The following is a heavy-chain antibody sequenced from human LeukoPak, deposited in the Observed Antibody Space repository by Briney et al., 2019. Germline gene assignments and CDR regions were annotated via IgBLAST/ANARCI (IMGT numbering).Heavy chain of an antibody. CDR1: GGSFSGYY. CDR2: INHSGST. CDR3: ARSTENQGWFDP. V-gene: IGHV4-34*01. Sequence: SETLSLTCAVYGGSFSGYYWSWIRQPPGKGLEWIGEINHSGSTHYNPSLKSRVTISVDTSKNQFSLKLSSVTAADTAVYYCARSTENQGWFDPWGQGTLVTVSS. J-gene: IGHJ5*02.